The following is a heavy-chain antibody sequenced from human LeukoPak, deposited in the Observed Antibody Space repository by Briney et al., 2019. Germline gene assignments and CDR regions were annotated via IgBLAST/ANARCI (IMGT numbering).Heavy chain of an antibody. CDR2: IKSKTDGGTT. CDR1: GFTFSNAW. J-gene: IGHJ4*02. Sequence: PGGSLRLSCAASGFTFSNAWMSWVRQAPGKGLEWVGRIKSKTDGGTTDYAAPAKGRFTISRDDSKNTLYLQMNSLKTEDTAVYYCTTDRVYSSGWSPKRYYFDYWGQGTLVTVSS. D-gene: IGHD6-19*01. CDR3: TTDRVYSSGWSPKRYYFDY. V-gene: IGHV3-15*01.